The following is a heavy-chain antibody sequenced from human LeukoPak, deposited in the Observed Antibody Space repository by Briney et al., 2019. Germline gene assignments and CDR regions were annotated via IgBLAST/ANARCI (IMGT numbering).Heavy chain of an antibody. CDR2: ISGSGGST. Sequence: GGSLRLSCAASGFTFSSYAISWVRQAPGMGLEWVSAISGSGGSTYYADSVKGRFTISRHNAKNSLYLQMNSLRAEDTAVYYCARTSDKPMVLTTDFDYWGQGTLVTVSS. D-gene: IGHD5-18*01. CDR1: GFTFSSYA. CDR3: ARTSDKPMVLTTDFDY. V-gene: IGHV3-23*01. J-gene: IGHJ4*02.